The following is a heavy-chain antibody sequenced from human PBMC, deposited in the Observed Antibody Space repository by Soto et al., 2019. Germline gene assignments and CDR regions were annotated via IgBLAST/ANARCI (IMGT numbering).Heavy chain of an antibody. CDR2: INHSGST. CDR1: GGSSSGYY. J-gene: IGHJ6*02. Sequence: SETLSLTCAVYGGSSSGYYWSWIRQPPGKGLEWIGEINHSGSTNYNPSLKSRVTISVDTSKNQFSLKLSSVTAADTAVYYCALAPPGSSYYYYGMDVWGQGTTVTVSS. CDR3: ALAPPGSSYYYYGMDV. V-gene: IGHV4-34*01. D-gene: IGHD3-10*01.